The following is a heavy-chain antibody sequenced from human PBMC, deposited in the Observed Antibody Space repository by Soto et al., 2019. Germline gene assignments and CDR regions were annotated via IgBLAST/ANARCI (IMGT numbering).Heavy chain of an antibody. CDR2: ISYSGST. V-gene: IGHV4-59*01. J-gene: IGHJ4*02. Sequence: PSETLSLTCTVSGGSISSYYWSWIRQPPGKGLEWIGYISYSGSTNYNPSLKSRVTVSVDTSKNQFSLKLSSVTAADTAVYYCAFSPRADTSGLFDYWGQGTLVTVSS. D-gene: IGHD3-22*01. CDR1: GGSISSYY. CDR3: AFSPRADTSGLFDY.